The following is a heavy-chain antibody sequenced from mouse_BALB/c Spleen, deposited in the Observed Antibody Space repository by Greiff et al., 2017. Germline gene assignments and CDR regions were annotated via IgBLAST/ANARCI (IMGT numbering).Heavy chain of an antibody. CDR1: GYAFSSSW. V-gene: IGHV1-82*01. J-gene: IGHJ1*01. D-gene: IGHD1-1*01. Sequence: VQLQQSGPELVKPGASVKISCKASGYAFSSSWMNWVKQRPGQGLEWIGRIYPGDGDTNYNGKFKGKATLTADKSSSTAYMQLSSLTSVDSAVYFCARGDYYGSSGYWYFDVWGAGTTVTVSS. CDR3: ARGDYYGSSGYWYFDV. CDR2: IYPGDGDT.